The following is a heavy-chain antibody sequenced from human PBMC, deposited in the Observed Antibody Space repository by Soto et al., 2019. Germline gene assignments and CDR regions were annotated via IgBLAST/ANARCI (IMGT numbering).Heavy chain of an antibody. D-gene: IGHD2-8*01. CDR3: GRDPRNGAIDY. CDR2: INEDGSET. V-gene: IGHV3-7*03. Sequence: EVRLVESGGDLVQRGGSLRLSCAASGFTFSRSWMSWVRQAPGRGLEWVANINEDGSETGFVDSVKGRFTASRDNAKNLLFLQMSNLRGEDTAIYCCGRDPRNGAIDYWGQGTLVTVSS. J-gene: IGHJ4*02. CDR1: GFTFSRSW.